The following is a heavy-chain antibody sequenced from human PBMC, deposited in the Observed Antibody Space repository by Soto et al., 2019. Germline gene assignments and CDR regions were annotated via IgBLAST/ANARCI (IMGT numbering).Heavy chain of an antibody. CDR3: ARDRGQLVVYTYGMDV. J-gene: IGHJ6*02. D-gene: IGHD6-6*01. V-gene: IGHV1-18*01. CDR2: ISPYNGDT. CDR1: GYTFTTYG. Sequence: ASVKVSCKASGYTFTTYGISWVRQAPGQGLEWMGWISPYNGDTNYAQKLQGRVTMTTDTSTSTAYMELRSLTSDDTAVYYCARDRGQLVVYTYGMDVWGQGTTVTVSS.